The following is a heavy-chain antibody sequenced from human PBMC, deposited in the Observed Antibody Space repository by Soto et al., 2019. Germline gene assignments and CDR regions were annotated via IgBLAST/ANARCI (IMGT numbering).Heavy chain of an antibody. Sequence: SETLSLTCTVSGGSISSDKYYWSWIRQHPGKGLEWIGDISYSGNTHYNPSLRSRVTMSVDTSKNQFSLKLKSVTAADTAVFYCARIRGGYRDYGMDVWGQGTTVTVSS. CDR3: ARIRGGYRDYGMDV. CDR1: GGSISSDKYY. V-gene: IGHV4-31*03. J-gene: IGHJ6*02. D-gene: IGHD5-12*01. CDR2: ISYSGNT.